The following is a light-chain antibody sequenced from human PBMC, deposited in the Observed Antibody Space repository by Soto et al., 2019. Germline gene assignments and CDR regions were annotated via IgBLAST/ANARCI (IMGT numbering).Light chain of an antibody. CDR1: QSVSRNF. Sequence: EIVLTQSPGTLSLSPGERATLSCGASQSVSRNFLAWYQQKPGQAPRLLIYGASNRATGIPDRFSGSGSGTDFTLTISRLEPEDFAVYYCQQFGSSSYTFGLGTKLDIK. V-gene: IGKV3-20*01. CDR2: GAS. J-gene: IGKJ2*01. CDR3: QQFGSSSYT.